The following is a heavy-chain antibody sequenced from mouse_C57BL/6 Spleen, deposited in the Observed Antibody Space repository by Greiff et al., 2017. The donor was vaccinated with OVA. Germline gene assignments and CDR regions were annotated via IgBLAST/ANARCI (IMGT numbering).Heavy chain of an antibody. D-gene: IGHD2-5*01. CDR2: ISYSGST. V-gene: IGHV3-1*01. CDR3: ARGYSNYGYFDV. J-gene: IGHJ1*03. CDR1: GYSITSGYD. Sequence: EVQGVESGPGMVKPSQSLSLTCTVTGYSITSGYDWHWIRHFPGNKLEWMGYISYSGSTNYNPSLKSRISITHDTSKNHFFLKLNSVTTEDTATYYCARGYSNYGYFDVWGTGTTVTVSS.